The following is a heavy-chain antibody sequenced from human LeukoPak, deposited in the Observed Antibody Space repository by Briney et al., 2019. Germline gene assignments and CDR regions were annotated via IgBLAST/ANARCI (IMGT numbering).Heavy chain of an antibody. D-gene: IGHD4-17*01. CDR2: ISYDGSSK. CDR1: GFTFSSYG. Sequence: PGGSLRLSCAASGFTFSSYGMHWVRQAPGKGLEWVAVISYDGSSKNYADSVKGRFTISRDNSKNTLYLQMNSLRAEDTAVYYCANLDYGDQRGRIDYWGQGTLVTVSS. CDR3: ANLDYGDQRGRIDY. J-gene: IGHJ4*02. V-gene: IGHV3-30*18.